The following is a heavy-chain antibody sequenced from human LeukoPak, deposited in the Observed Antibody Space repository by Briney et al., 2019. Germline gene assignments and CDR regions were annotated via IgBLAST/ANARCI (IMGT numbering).Heavy chain of an antibody. Sequence: SETLSLTCTVSGGSISSYYWSWIRQPPGKGLEWIGYIYYSGSTNYNPSLTSRVTISVDTSKNQFSLKLSSVTAADTAVYYCARAGTMVRGVIWFDPWGQGTLVTVSS. D-gene: IGHD3-10*01. J-gene: IGHJ5*02. CDR1: GGSISSYY. CDR3: ARAGTMVRGVIWFDP. CDR2: IYYSGST. V-gene: IGHV4-59*01.